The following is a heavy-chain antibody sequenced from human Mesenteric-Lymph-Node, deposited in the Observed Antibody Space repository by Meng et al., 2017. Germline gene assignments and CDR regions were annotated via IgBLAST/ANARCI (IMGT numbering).Heavy chain of an antibody. V-gene: IGHV3-7*01. CDR1: GIRLSWYW. D-gene: IGHD3-22*01. Sequence: GESLKISCAGSGIRLSWYWMSWVRRAPGKGLEWVAKIKEDGSEKYHVDSVKGRFTISRDNAKNTLYLQMNSLRAEDTAVYYCARGQSYYDSSGYYYESPRHWGQGTLVTFSS. J-gene: IGHJ4*02. CDR2: IKEDGSEK. CDR3: ARGQSYYDSSGYYYESPRH.